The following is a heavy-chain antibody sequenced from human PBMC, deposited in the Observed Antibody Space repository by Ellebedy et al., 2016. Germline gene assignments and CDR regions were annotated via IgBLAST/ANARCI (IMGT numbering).Heavy chain of an antibody. Sequence: GESLKISXAASGFTFRTYWMHWVRQAPGKGLQWVSLIYSDGSRHYADSVKGRFTISRDSSKNTLYLQMDSLRVDDTAVYYCARDPPSINTGTWGWGQGTLVTVSS. CDR1: GFTFRTYW. D-gene: IGHD7-27*01. V-gene: IGHV3-66*01. CDR3: ARDPPSINTGTWG. CDR2: IYSDGSR. J-gene: IGHJ4*02.